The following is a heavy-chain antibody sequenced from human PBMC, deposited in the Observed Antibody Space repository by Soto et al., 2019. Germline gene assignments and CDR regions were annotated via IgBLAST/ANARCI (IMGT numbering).Heavy chain of an antibody. J-gene: IGHJ5*02. CDR2: VENSGST. D-gene: IGHD2-21*01. CDR1: GGSVSSESYY. CDR3: ARERGDSHWIDP. Sequence: SETLSLTCSVSGGSVSSESYYWSWIRQTPGKGLEWIGNVENSGSTKYNPSLKSRVTISADTSKNQFSLKLSSVTGADTAVYYCARERGDSHWIDPWGQGTLVTVSS. V-gene: IGHV4-61*01.